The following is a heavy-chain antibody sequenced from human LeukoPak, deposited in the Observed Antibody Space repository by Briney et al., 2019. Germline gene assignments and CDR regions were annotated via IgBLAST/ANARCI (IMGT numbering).Heavy chain of an antibody. CDR3: AREGHYYDSSGYYLFFDY. J-gene: IGHJ4*02. D-gene: IGHD3-22*01. CDR1: GDSVSSNSAA. CDR2: TYYRSKWYN. V-gene: IGHV6-1*01. Sequence: SQTLSLTCAISGDSVSSNSAAWNWIRQSPSRGLEWLGRTYYRSKWYNDYAVSVKSRITINPDTSKNQFSLQLNSVTPEDTAVYYCAREGHYYDSSGYYLFFDYWGQGTLVTVSS.